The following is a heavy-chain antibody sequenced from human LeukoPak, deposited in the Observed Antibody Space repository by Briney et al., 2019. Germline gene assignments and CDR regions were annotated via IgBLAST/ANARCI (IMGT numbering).Heavy chain of an antibody. V-gene: IGHV4-34*01. CDR2: INHSGSA. CDR3: ASARRDSGYYKVDY. CDR1: GGSLSGSY. Sequence: SETLSLTCAVYGGSLSGSYWSWIRQPPGKGLEWIGEINHSGSANYNPSLKSRVTLSIDKSKNQFSLNLNSVTAADTAVYYCASARRDSGYYKVDYWGQGTLVTVSS. J-gene: IGHJ4*02. D-gene: IGHD3-3*01.